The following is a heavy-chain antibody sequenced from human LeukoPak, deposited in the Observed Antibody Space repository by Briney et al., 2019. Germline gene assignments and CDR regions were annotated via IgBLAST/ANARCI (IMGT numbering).Heavy chain of an antibody. D-gene: IGHD3-16*02. V-gene: IGHV4-31*03. CDR2: IRDSGTT. CDR1: GVSITPGGLY. J-gene: IGHJ4*02. CDR3: ARASRWGDVSLGY. Sequence: SETLSLTCTVSGVSITPGGLYWSWIRQHPGKGLEWVRYIRDSGTTYYNPSLKSRVTISLGTSKNHFSLNLSSVTAAATAVYYCARASRWGDVSLGYWGQGTLVTVSS.